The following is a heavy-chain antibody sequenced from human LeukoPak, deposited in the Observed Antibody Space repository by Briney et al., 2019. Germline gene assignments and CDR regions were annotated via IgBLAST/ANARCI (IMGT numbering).Heavy chain of an antibody. CDR1: GFTFSSYG. Sequence: GRSLRLSCAASGFTFSSYGMHWVRQAPGKGLEWVAVISYDGSNKYYADSVKGRFTISRDNSKNTLYLQMNSLRAEDTAVYYCAKGHGSTPRGRDVGEKGPTVTLSS. CDR2: ISYDGSNK. CDR3: AKGHGSTPRGRDV. V-gene: IGHV3-30*18. J-gene: IGHJ6*04.